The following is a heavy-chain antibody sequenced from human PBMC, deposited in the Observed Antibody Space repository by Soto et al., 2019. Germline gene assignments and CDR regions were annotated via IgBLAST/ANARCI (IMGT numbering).Heavy chain of an antibody. CDR2: ITATGDRT. CDR1: GFRFSSYS. CDR3: ETMNGYFEY. D-gene: IGHD3-22*01. V-gene: IGHV3-23*01. Sequence: PGGSLRLSCADSGFRFSSYSMSWVRQTPGKGLEWVAAITATGDRTYYADSVTGRFTISRDNSKKTHYLQMTSLRAEDTAMYYCETMNGYFEYWGQGPPVTVSS. J-gene: IGHJ4*02.